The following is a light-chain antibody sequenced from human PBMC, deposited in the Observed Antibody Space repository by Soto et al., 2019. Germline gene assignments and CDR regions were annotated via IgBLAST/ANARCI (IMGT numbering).Light chain of an antibody. V-gene: IGLV1-36*01. CDR2: YDD. Sequence: QSVLTQPPSVSEAPRQRVTISCSGSSSNIGNNAVNWYQQLPGKAPKLLIYYDDLLPSGVSDRFSGSKSGTSASLAIRGLQSEDEADYYCAAWDDSLNADWVFGGGTKLTVL. J-gene: IGLJ3*02. CDR3: AAWDDSLNADWV. CDR1: SSNIGNNA.